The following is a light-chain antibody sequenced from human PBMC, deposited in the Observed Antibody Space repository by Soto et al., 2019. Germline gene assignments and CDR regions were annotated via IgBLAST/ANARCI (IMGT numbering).Light chain of an antibody. CDR1: QSVLYTSNNKSF. V-gene: IGKV4-1*01. CDR3: QQYYSTPPT. Sequence: DIVMTQSPDSLAVSLGERATINCKSSQSVLYTSNNKSFLAWYRQKPGQPPKLLIYWASTRESGVPDRFSGSGSGTDFTLTISSLQAEDVAVYYCQQYYSTPPTFGQGTKLEIK. CDR2: WAS. J-gene: IGKJ2*01.